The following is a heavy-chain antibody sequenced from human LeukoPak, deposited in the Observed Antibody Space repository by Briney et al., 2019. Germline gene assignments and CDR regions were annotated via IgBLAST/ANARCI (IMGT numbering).Heavy chain of an antibody. CDR3: SKAGDTNYYRYGDY. V-gene: IGHV3-23*01. Sequence: PGGSLRLSCVVYGLSISSYGMSWVRQAPGRGLEWVSVISANSGATYYADSVKGRFTISRDNAKNTLYLQMNNLRGEDTALYYCSKAGDTNYYRYGDYWGQGTLVTVSS. CDR2: ISANSGAT. CDR1: GLSISSYG. D-gene: IGHD5-18*01. J-gene: IGHJ4*02.